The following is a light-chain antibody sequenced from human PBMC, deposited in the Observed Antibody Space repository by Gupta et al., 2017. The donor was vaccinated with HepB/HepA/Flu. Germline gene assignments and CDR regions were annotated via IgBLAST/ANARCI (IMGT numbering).Light chain of an antibody. J-gene: IGLJ2*01. CDR1: ANNVGYQG. CDR3: SVWDSSLTAVV. CDR2: RDN. V-gene: IGLV10-54*04. Sequence: QTGLTQPPSVYKDLKQTATLTCTGNANNVGYQGAAWLQQHQGHPPKLLFYRDNNRPSGISERFSASNSGNTATLTITGVQPEDEADYYCSVWDSSLTAVVFGGGTKLTVL.